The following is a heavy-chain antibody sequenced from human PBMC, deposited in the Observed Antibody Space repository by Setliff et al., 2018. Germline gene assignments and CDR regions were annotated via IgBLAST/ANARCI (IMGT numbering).Heavy chain of an antibody. Sequence: QSGGSLRLSCAASGFTFSSYAMSWVRQAPGKGLEWVSAISGSGGSTYYADSVKGRFNISRDNSKNMVYLQMNSLRADDTAVYYCARLALTGYDSSGYYYALDYYYYMDVWGKGTTVTVSS. V-gene: IGHV3-23*01. CDR3: ARLALTGYDSSGYYYALDYYYYMDV. J-gene: IGHJ6*03. D-gene: IGHD3-22*01. CDR1: GFTFSSYA. CDR2: ISGSGGST.